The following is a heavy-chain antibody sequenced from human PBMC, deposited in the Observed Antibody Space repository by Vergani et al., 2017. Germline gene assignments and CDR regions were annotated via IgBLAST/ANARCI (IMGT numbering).Heavy chain of an antibody. J-gene: IGHJ6*03. D-gene: IGHD4-17*01. CDR2: IVVGSGNT. V-gene: IGHV1-58*02. CDR1: GFTFTSSA. Sequence: QMQLVQSGPEVKKPGTSVKFSCKASGFTFTSSAMQWVRQARGQRLEWIGWIVVGSGNTNYAQKFQERCTITRDMSTSTAYMELSSLRSEDTAVYYCARARTVTNWAYYYYMDVWGKGTTVTVSS. CDR3: ARARTVTNWAYYYYMDV.